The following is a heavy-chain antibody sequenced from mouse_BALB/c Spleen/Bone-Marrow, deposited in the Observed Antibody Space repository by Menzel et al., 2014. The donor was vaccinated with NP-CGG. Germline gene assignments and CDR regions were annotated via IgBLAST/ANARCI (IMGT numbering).Heavy chain of an antibody. D-gene: IGHD2-14*01. CDR1: GFNIKDTY. CDR3: ARYDYRYSWFAY. CDR2: IDPANGNT. Sequence: VQLQQSGAELVKPGASVKLSCTASGFNIKDTYMHWVKQRPEQGLEWIGGIDPANGNTKYDPKFQGKATITTDTSSNTAYLQPRSLTSEDIAVYYCARYDYRYSWFAYWGQGTLVTVSA. V-gene: IGHV14-3*02. J-gene: IGHJ3*01.